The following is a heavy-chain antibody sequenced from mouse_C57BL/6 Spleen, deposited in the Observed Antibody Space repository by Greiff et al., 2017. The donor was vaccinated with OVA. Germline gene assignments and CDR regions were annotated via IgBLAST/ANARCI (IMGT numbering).Heavy chain of an antibody. V-gene: IGHV1-59*01. CDR1: GYTFTSYW. Sequence: QVQLQQPGAELVRPGTSVKLSCKASGYTFTSYWMHWVKQRPGQGLEWIGVIDPSDSYTNYNQKFKGKATLTVDKSSSTAYMQLSSLTSEDSAVYYWARCYYDYDRAMDYWGQGTSVTVSS. D-gene: IGHD2-4*01. CDR3: ARCYYDYDRAMDY. CDR2: IDPSDSYT. J-gene: IGHJ4*01.